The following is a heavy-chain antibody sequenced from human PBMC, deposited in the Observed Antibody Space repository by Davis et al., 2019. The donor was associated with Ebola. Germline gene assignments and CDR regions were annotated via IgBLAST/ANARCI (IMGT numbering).Heavy chain of an antibody. D-gene: IGHD3-3*01. Sequence: ASVKVSCKASGYTFTGYYMHWVRQAPGQGLEWMGWINPNSGGTNYAQKFQGWVTMTTDTSTSTAYMELRSLRSDDTAVYYCARLTYYDFWSGYYYGMDVWGQGTTVTVSS. CDR1: GYTFTGYY. J-gene: IGHJ6*02. CDR3: ARLTYYDFWSGYYYGMDV. V-gene: IGHV1-2*04. CDR2: INPNSGGT.